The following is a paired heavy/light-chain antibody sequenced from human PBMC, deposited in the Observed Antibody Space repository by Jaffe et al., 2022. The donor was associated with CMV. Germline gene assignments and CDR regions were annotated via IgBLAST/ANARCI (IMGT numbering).Heavy chain of an antibody. CDR1: GFTVSNNY. D-gene: IGHD3-10*01. V-gene: IGHV3-66*01. J-gene: IGHJ4*02. CDR3: ARGSLAGSGNYFDF. Sequence: QLVESGGGLVHPGGSLRLSCAASGFTVSNNYMTWVRQAPGKGLEWVSILYSGGDTYYADSVKGRFTISKDNSKNTLYLQMSSLRAEDTAVYYCARGSLAGSGNYFDFWGQGTLVTVSS. CDR2: LYSGGDT.
Light chain of an antibody. V-gene: IGKV1-5*03. CDR3: QQYNTYWT. CDR1: QSISSW. Sequence: DIQMTQSPSTLSASVGDRVTITCRASQSISSWLAWYQQIPGEAPKLLIYKASTLETGVPSRFSGSGSGTEFTLTISSLQPDDFATYYCQQYNTYWTFGQGTKVEMK. J-gene: IGKJ1*01. CDR2: KAS.